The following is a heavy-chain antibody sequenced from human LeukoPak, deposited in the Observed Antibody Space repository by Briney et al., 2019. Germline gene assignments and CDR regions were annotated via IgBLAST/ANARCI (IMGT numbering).Heavy chain of an antibody. V-gene: IGHV1-58*02. CDR1: GFTFTSSA. CDR2: IVVGSGNT. J-gene: IGHJ4*02. Sequence: ASVKVSCKASGFTFTSSAMLWVRQARGQRLEWIGWIVVGSGNTNYAQKFQERVTITRDMSTSTAYMELSSQRSEDTAVYYCAADYYGSGNYFDYWGQGTLVTVSS. CDR3: AADYYGSGNYFDY. D-gene: IGHD3-10*01.